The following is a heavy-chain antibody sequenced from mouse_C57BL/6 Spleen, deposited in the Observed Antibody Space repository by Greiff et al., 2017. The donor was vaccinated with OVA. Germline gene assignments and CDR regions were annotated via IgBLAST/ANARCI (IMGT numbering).Heavy chain of an antibody. J-gene: IGHJ1*03. CDR1: GFTFSSYG. CDR2: ISSGGSYT. Sequence: EVKVVESGGDLVKPGGSLKLSCAASGFTFSSYGMSWVSQTPDKRLEWVATISSGGSYTYYPYSAKGRVSISRDNAKNNQYLQMSSLKSEETAMYYCARLYYYGSSYEWYFDVWGTGTTVTVSS. D-gene: IGHD1-1*01. CDR3: ARLYYYGSSYEWYFDV. V-gene: IGHV5-6*01.